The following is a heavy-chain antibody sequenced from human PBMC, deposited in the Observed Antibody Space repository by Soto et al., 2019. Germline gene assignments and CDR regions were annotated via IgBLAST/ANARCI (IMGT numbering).Heavy chain of an antibody. CDR2: IWYDGSNK. D-gene: IGHD4-17*01. J-gene: IGHJ4*02. V-gene: IGHV3-33*01. CDR1: GFTFSSYG. Sequence: GGSLRLSCAASGFTFSSYGMHWVRQAPGKGLEWVAVIWYDGSNKYYADSVKGRFTISRDNSKNTLYLQMNSLRAEDTAVYYCARDSDGDYVVFSGEFDYWGQGTLVTVSS. CDR3: ARDSDGDYVVFSGEFDY.